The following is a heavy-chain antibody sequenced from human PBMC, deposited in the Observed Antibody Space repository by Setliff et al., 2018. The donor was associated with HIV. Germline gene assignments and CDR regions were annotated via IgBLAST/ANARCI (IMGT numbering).Heavy chain of an antibody. D-gene: IGHD3-16*01. CDR2: IYYTGVT. Sequence: PSETLSLTCTVSGGSISSRNHYWGWIRQPPGKGLEWIGSIYYTGVTYYNPSLRGRVTISVDTSKNQFSLKLSSVTAADTAVYYCARRTLITGYDYWGQGTLVTVSS. J-gene: IGHJ4*02. CDR1: GGSISSRNHY. CDR3: ARRTLITGYDY. V-gene: IGHV4-39*01.